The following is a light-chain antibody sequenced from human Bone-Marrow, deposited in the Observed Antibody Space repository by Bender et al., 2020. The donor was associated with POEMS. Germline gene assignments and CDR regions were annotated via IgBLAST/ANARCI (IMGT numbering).Light chain of an antibody. V-gene: IGLV2-14*01. J-gene: IGLJ3*02. CDR3: GSYTRSSTWV. CDR2: EVS. Sequence: QSALTQPASMSGSPGQSITISCTGTSNDVGGYDYVSWYQQYPGKAPKLMIYEVSHRPSGVSDRFSGSKSDNTASLTISGLRAEDDADYYGGSYTRSSTWVFGGGTRLTVL. CDR1: SNDVGGYDY.